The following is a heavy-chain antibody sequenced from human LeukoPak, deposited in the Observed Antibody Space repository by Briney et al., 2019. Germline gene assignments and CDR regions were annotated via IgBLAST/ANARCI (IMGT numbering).Heavy chain of an antibody. CDR2: INPSGGST. CDR3: ARGPVNGEYYFDY. V-gene: IGHV1-46*01. Sequence: GASVKVSCKASGYTFTGNYMHWVRQAPGQGLEWMGIINPSGGSTSYAQKFQGRVTMTRDTSTSTVYMDLSSLRSEDTAVYYCARGPVNGEYYFDYWGQGTLVTVSS. J-gene: IGHJ4*02. CDR1: GYTFTGNY. D-gene: IGHD7-27*01.